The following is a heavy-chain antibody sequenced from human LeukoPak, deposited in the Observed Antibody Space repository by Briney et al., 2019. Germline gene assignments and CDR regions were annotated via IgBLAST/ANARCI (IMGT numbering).Heavy chain of an antibody. D-gene: IGHD1-26*01. CDR3: ARGDGSYYQDY. V-gene: IGHV1-46*01. J-gene: IGHJ4*02. CDR1: GGTFSSYA. CDR2: INPSGGST. Sequence: ASVKVSCKASGGTFSSYAISWVRQAPGQGLEWMGIINPSGGSTSYAQKFQGRVTMTRDTSTSTVYMELSSLRSEDTAVYYCARGDGSYYQDYWGQGTLVTVSS.